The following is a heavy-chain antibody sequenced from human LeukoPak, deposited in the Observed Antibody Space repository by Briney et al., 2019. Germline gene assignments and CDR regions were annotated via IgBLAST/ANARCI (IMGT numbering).Heavy chain of an antibody. Sequence: SETLSLTCAVYGGSFSGYYWSWIRQPPGKGLEWIGGINHSGSTNYNPSLKSRVTIFVDTSKNQFSLNLSSVTAADTAVYYCARHAGYSRNYYYMDVWGKGTTVTISS. D-gene: IGHD6-13*01. CDR1: GGSFSGYY. J-gene: IGHJ6*03. CDR2: INHSGST. V-gene: IGHV4-34*01. CDR3: ARHAGYSRNYYYMDV.